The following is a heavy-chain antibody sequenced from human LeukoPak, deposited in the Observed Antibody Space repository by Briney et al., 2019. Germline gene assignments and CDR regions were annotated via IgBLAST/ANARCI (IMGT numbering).Heavy chain of an antibody. J-gene: IGHJ3*02. Sequence: GGSLRLSCEASGFTFSSYWMSWVRQAPGKGLEWVANIKQDESEKYYVDSVKGRFTISRDNAKNSLYLQMNSLRAEDTAVYYCARLSDSISCFGFDIWGQGTTVTVSS. CDR1: GFTFSSYW. CDR2: IKQDESEK. V-gene: IGHV3-7*01. CDR3: ARLSDSISCFGFDI. D-gene: IGHD2-2*01.